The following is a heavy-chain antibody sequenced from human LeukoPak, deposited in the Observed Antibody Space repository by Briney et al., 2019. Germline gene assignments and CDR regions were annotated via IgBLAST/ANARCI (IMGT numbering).Heavy chain of an antibody. J-gene: IGHJ3*02. CDR1: GGSISSGDYY. V-gene: IGHV4-61*08. D-gene: IGHD1-7*01. CDR2: IYYSGST. Sequence: SETLSLTCTVSGGSISSGDYYWSWIRQPPGKGLEWIGYIYYSGSTYYNPSLKSRVTISVDTSKNQFSLKLSSVTAADTAVYYCARRIKTTNDAFDIWGQGTMVTVSS. CDR3: ARRIKTTNDAFDI.